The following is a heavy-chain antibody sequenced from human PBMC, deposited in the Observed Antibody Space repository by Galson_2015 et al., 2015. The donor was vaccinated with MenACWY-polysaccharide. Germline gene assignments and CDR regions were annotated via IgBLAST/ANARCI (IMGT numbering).Heavy chain of an antibody. CDR2: IYHSGST. CDR1: GYSISSGYY. CDR3: ARVEKYSGSYYILH. J-gene: IGHJ4*02. Sequence: ALSLTCAVSGYSISSGYYWGWIRQPPGEGLERIGSIYHSGSTYYNPSLKSRVTISVDTSKNQFSLNLSSVTAADTAVYYCARVEKYSGSYYILHWGQGTLVTVSS. D-gene: IGHD1-26*01. V-gene: IGHV4-38-2*01.